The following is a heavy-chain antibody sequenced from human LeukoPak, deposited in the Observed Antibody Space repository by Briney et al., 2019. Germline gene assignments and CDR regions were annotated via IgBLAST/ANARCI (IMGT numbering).Heavy chain of an antibody. J-gene: IGHJ4*02. V-gene: IGHV4-34*01. CDR1: GGSFSGYY. CDR2: INHSGSI. D-gene: IGHD5-12*01. Sequence: SETLSLTCAVYGGSFSGYYWSWIRQPPGKGLEWIGEINHSGSINYNPSLKSRVTISVDTSKNQLSLNLYSVTAADTAVYYCARGSSVIGYGRYWGQGALVTVSS. CDR3: ARGSSVIGYGRY.